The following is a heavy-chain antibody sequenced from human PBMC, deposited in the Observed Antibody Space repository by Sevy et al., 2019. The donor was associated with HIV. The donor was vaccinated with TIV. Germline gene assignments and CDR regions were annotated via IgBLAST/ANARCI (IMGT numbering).Heavy chain of an antibody. CDR1: GGSISSSSYY. V-gene: IGHV4-39*01. CDR2: IYYSGST. CDR3: ARLNRPPTYNWFDP. J-gene: IGHJ5*02. Sequence: SETLSLTCTVSGGSISSSSYYWDWIRQPPGKGLEWIGSIYYSGSTYYNPSLKSRVTISVDTSKNQFSLKLSSVTAADTAVYYCARLNRPPTYNWFDPWGQGTLVTVSS.